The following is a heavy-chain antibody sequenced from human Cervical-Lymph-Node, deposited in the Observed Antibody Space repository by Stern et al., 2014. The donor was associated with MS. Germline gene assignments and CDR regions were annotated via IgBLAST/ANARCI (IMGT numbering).Heavy chain of an antibody. CDR1: RFKFGDYG. CDR2: TNWNGGSV. Sequence: EVQLVDSGGGVVRPGGSLRLACEASRFKFGDYGMGWVRQGPGKGLEWVSGTNWNGGSVGYGDYVRGRFTISRDNAKKSLYLQMNSLRAEDTAVYYCARDRGFLEWTGTLDVWGQGTTVTVSS. J-gene: IGHJ6*02. D-gene: IGHD3-3*01. CDR3: ARDRGFLEWTGTLDV. V-gene: IGHV3-20*04.